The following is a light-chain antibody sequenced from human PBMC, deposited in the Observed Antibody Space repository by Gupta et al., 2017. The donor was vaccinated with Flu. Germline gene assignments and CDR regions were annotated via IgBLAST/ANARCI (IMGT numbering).Light chain of an antibody. CDR3: SSYTISSSYL. Sequence: QSALTQPASVSGSPGQSITISCTGTSRDVGNYNYVSWYQQHPGKAPKLMIYDVSNRPSGISNRFSGSKSGTTASLTISGLQAEDDADYYCSSYTISSSYLFGTGTKVSVL. J-gene: IGLJ1*01. CDR1: SRDVGNYNY. V-gene: IGLV2-14*03. CDR2: DVS.